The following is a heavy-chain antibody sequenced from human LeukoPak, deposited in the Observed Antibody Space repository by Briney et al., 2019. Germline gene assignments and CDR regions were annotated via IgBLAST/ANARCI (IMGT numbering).Heavy chain of an antibody. CDR2: INHSGST. CDR1: GGSFSGYY. CDR3: ADVDYYGSGSYYN. D-gene: IGHD3-10*01. V-gene: IGHV4-34*01. J-gene: IGHJ4*02. Sequence: SETLSLTCAVYGGSFSGYYWSWIRQPPGKGLEWIGEINHSGSTNYNPSLKSRVTISVDTSKNKFPLKLSSVTAADTAVYYCADVDYYGSGSYYNWGQGTLVTVSS.